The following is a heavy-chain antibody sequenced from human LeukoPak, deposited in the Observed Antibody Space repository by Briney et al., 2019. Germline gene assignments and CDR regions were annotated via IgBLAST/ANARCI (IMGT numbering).Heavy chain of an antibody. CDR2: IYPGDSDT. D-gene: IGHD3-10*01. Sequence: PGESLKISCEGSGYNFTNYWIGWVRQMPGKGLEWMGIIYPGDSDTRYSPSFQGQVTISADKSISTAYLQWSSLRASDTAMYYCARHGSPGAVVRDYYYYMDVWGKGTTVTISS. J-gene: IGHJ6*03. V-gene: IGHV5-51*01. CDR3: ARHGSPGAVVRDYYYYMDV. CDR1: GYNFTNYW.